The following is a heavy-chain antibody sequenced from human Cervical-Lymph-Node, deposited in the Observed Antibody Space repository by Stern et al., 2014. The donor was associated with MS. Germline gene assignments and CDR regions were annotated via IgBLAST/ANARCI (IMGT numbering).Heavy chain of an antibody. CDR1: GGSISSYY. CDR2: IYYSGST. D-gene: IGHD1-26*01. CDR3: ARDVSGSPPGFDP. V-gene: IGHV4-59*01. J-gene: IGHJ5*02. Sequence: QLQLQESGPGLVKPSETLSLTCTVSGGSISSYYWSWIRQPPGKGLEWIGYIYYSGSTNYTPSLKSRVTISVDTSKNQFSLKLSSVTAADTAVYYCARDVSGSPPGFDPWGQGTLVTVSS.